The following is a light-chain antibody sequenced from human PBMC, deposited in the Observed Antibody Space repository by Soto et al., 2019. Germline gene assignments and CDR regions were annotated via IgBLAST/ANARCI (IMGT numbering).Light chain of an antibody. Sequence: EIVLTQSPGTLSLSPGERATLSCRASQSVRSNFLAWYQQKPGQAPRLLIYGASNRATGIPDRFSGSGSGTDFTLTISSLQPEDFATYSCQQGYSTLWTFGQGTKVDIK. J-gene: IGKJ1*01. V-gene: IGKV3-20*01. CDR3: QQGYSTLWT. CDR2: GAS. CDR1: QSVRSNF.